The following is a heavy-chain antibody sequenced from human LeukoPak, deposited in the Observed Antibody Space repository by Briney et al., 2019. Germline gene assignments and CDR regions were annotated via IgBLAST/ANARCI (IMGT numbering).Heavy chain of an antibody. J-gene: IGHJ6*04. CDR1: GFTFSGSA. Sequence: PGGSLRLSCAASGFTFSGSAMHWVRQASGKGLEWVVRIRSKANSYATAYAASVKGRFTISRDDSKNTAYLQMNSLKTEDTAVYYCTETDNDIVVVPAAIAVWGKGTTVTDSS. CDR3: TETDNDIVVVPAAIAV. V-gene: IGHV3-73*01. CDR2: IRSKANSYAT. D-gene: IGHD2-2*02.